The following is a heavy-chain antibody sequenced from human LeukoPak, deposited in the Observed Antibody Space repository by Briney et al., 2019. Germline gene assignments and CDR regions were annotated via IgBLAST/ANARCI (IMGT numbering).Heavy chain of an antibody. Sequence: SVKVSCKASGGTFSGYAISWVRQAPGQGLEWMGGIIPIFGTANYAQKFQGRVTITADESTSTAYMELSRLRSEDTAVYYCARDGEMATILGNWFDPWGQGTLVTVSS. J-gene: IGHJ5*02. CDR2: IIPIFGTA. V-gene: IGHV1-69*13. D-gene: IGHD5-24*01. CDR3: ARDGEMATILGNWFDP. CDR1: GGTFSGYA.